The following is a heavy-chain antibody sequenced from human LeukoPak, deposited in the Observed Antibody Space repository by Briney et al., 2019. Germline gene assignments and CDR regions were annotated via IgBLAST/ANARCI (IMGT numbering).Heavy chain of an antibody. D-gene: IGHD3-9*01. Sequence: PGGSLSLSCAASGFTFSSYGMHWVRQAPGKGLEWVAVISYDGSNKYYADSVKGRFTISRDNAKNSLYLQMNSLRAEDTAMYYCATAPYDILTGYSPYYFESWGQGTLVTVSS. CDR2: ISYDGSNK. CDR1: GFTFSSYG. CDR3: ATAPYDILTGYSPYYFES. J-gene: IGHJ4*02. V-gene: IGHV3-30*03.